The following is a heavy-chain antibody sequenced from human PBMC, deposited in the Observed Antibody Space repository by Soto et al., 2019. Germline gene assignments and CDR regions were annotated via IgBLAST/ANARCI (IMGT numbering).Heavy chain of an antibody. Sequence: SETLSLTCTVSGGSISSGDYYWSWIRQPPGKGLEWIGYIYYSGSTYYNPSLKSRVTISVDTSKNQFSLKLSSVTAADTAVYYCARAGIAAAEANPYYYYGMDVWGQGTTVTVSS. CDR3: ARAGIAAAEANPYYYYGMDV. CDR1: GGSISSGDYY. J-gene: IGHJ6*02. D-gene: IGHD6-13*01. CDR2: IYYSGST. V-gene: IGHV4-30-4*01.